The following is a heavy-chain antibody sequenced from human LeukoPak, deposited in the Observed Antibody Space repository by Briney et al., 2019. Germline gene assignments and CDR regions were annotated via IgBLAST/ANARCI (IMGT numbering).Heavy chain of an antibody. D-gene: IGHD3-3*01. V-gene: IGHV1-18*01. CDR2: ISAYNGNT. CDR3: ARRPPRMTIFGVVIAADYYYYMDV. CDR1: GYTFTSYG. Sequence: GASVKVSCKASGYTFTSYGISWVRQAPGQGLEWMGWISAYNGNTNYAQKLQGRVTMTTDTSTSTAYIELRSLRSDDTAVYYGARRPPRMTIFGVVIAADYYYYMDVWGKGTTVTVSS. J-gene: IGHJ6*03.